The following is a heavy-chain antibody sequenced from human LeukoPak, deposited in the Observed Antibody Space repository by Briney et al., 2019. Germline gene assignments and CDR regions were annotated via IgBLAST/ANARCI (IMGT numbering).Heavy chain of an antibody. V-gene: IGHV4-38-2*01. CDR3: VLYCTNGLCPNGY. J-gene: IGHJ4*02. CDR2: IYHSGST. Sequence: SETLSLTCAVSGYSISSGYYWGWIRQRPGKGLEWIGSIYHSGSTYYNPSLKSRVTISVDTSKNQFSLKLSSVTAADTAVYYCVLYCTNGLCPNGYWGQGTLVTVSS. D-gene: IGHD2-8*01. CDR1: GYSISSGYY.